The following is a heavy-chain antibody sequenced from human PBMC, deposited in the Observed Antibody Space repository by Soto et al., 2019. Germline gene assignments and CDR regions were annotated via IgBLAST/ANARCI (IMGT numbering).Heavy chain of an antibody. J-gene: IGHJ4*02. CDR2: ISGSGGST. D-gene: IGHD3-22*01. CDR3: AKSGLEYYYVSSGYYGFDY. Sequence: GGSLRLSCAASGFTFSSYAMSWVRQAPGKGLEWVSAISGSGGSTYYADSVKGRFTISRDNSKNTLYLQMNSLRAEDTDVYYCAKSGLEYYYVSSGYYGFDYWGQGTLVTVSS. V-gene: IGHV3-23*01. CDR1: GFTFSSYA.